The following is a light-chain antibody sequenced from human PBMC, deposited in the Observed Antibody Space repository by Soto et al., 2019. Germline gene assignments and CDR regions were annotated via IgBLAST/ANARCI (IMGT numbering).Light chain of an antibody. CDR1: ESISFY. CDR3: QQNYINPRT. CDR2: AAS. J-gene: IGKJ3*01. Sequence: DIQMTKSPSSLSASVGDSVTITCRASESISFYLNWYQQKPGQAPKVLIYAASTLHRGVPSRFSGVGSGTDFTLTISSLQPEDFATYYCQQNYINPRTFGPGTKVDIK. V-gene: IGKV1-39*01.